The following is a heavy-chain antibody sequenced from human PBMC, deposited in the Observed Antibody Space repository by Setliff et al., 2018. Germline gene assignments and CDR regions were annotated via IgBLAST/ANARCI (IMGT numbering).Heavy chain of an antibody. V-gene: IGHV4-61*09. D-gene: IGHD3-3*01. CDR1: GGSISSGSDY. Sequence: SETLSLTCSVSGGSISSGSDYWTWIRQPAGKGLEYIGHIYTSGSTSYNPSLKSRVTILLDTSKDQFSLTLTSVTAADTAVYYCARMTGFQYIDVWGKGTTVTVSS. J-gene: IGHJ6*03. CDR2: IYTSGST. CDR3: ARMTGFQYIDV.